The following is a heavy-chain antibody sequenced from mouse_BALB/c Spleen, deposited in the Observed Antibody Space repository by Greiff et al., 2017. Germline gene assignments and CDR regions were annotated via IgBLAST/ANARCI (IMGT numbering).Heavy chain of an antibody. Sequence: DVKLQESGPGLVKPSQSLSLTCSVTGYSITSGYYWNWIRQFPGNKLEWMGYISYDGSNNYNPSLKNRISITRDTSKNQFFLKLNSVTTEDTATYYCARRDYYGSSYGYAMDYWGQGTSVTVSS. V-gene: IGHV3-6*02. CDR2: ISYDGSN. D-gene: IGHD1-1*01. CDR3: ARRDYYGSSYGYAMDY. CDR1: GYSITSGYY. J-gene: IGHJ4*01.